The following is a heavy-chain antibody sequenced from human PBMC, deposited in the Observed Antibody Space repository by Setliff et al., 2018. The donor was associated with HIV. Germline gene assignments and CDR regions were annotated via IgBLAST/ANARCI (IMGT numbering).Heavy chain of an antibody. CDR2: IYTNGAT. Sequence: PSETLSLTCTVSGGSISSGPYFWSWIRQPAGKAVEWMGHIYTNGATKYNPSPKSRVTISRDTSKNQFSLKLTSVTAADTAVYYCARAKGYDYYMDVWGRGTTVTVSS. CDR1: GGSISSGPYF. D-gene: IGHD2-15*01. CDR3: ARAKGYDYYMDV. V-gene: IGHV4-61*09. J-gene: IGHJ6*03.